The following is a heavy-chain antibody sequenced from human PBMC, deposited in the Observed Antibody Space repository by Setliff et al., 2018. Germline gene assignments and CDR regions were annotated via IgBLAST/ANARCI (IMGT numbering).Heavy chain of an antibody. V-gene: IGHV1-69*10. CDR3: ARGPSPTVTPSRLIYFYHMDV. J-gene: IGHJ6*03. CDR1: GDPFNAYG. D-gene: IGHD4-17*01. Sequence: SVKVSCKASGDPFNAYGVSWVRRVPGQGLEWMGAIIPVLGMTDYAQKFQGRLTITADQSTTTVYMELSSLRFDDTALYYCARGPSPTVTPSRLIYFYHMDVWGTGTTVTVSS. CDR2: IIPVLGMT.